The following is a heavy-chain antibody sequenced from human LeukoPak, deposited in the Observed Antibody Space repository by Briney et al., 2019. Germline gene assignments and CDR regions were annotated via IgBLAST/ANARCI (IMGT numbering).Heavy chain of an antibody. D-gene: IGHD6-13*01. CDR2: IYSDGST. Sequence: GGSLRLSCAASGFIVSSNYMSWVRQAPGKGLEWVSVIYSDGSTYYTDSVKGRFTISRDNSKNTLYLQMNSLRAEDTAVYYCAKGIEYSSSSLDYWGQGTLVTVSS. V-gene: IGHV3-53*05. CDR1: GFIVSSNY. J-gene: IGHJ4*02. CDR3: AKGIEYSSSSLDY.